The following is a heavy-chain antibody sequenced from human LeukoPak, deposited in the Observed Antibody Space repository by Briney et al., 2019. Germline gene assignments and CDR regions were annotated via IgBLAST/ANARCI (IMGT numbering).Heavy chain of an antibody. V-gene: IGHV3-30*04. D-gene: IGHD3-10*01. CDR2: ISHDGNNN. CDR3: ARERLAGFGEFEGIPDY. CDR1: GFTFSYYS. J-gene: IGHJ4*02. Sequence: GRSLRLSCAASGFTFSYYSMHWVRQPPGKGLEWVAVISHDGNNNYYADSVKGRFTISRDNAKNSLYLQMNSLRAEDTAVYYCARERLAGFGEFEGIPDYWGQGTLVTVSS.